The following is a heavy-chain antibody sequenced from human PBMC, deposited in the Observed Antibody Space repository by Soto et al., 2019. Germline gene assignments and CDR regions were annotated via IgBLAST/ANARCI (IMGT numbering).Heavy chain of an antibody. CDR1: GYTFTNYY. CDR2: INPSGGGP. CDR3: ARSDMGRDGALDV. V-gene: IGHV1-46*03. Sequence: QVQLMQSGAEVKQPGASVKVSCKASGYTFTNYYMHWVRQVPGQGLEWMGIINPSGGGPAHAQNFRGRLTTTSDTSTTTFYMELNSLRSEDTAVYFCARSDMGRDGALDVWGQGTMVTVSS. J-gene: IGHJ3*01. D-gene: IGHD4-17*01.